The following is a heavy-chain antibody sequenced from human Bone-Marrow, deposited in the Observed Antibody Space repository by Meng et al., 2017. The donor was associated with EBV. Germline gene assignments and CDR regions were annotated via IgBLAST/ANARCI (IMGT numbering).Heavy chain of an antibody. CDR2: INHSGST. J-gene: IGHJ5*02. Sequence: QVQLQQWGAGLLKPSXXLSLTCAVDXGSFSGYYWSWIRQPPGKGLEWIGEINHSGSTNYNPSLKSRVTISVDTSKNQFSLKLSSVTAADTAVYYCARGPRIVVVPAAMKNWFDPWGQGTLVTVSS. V-gene: IGHV4-34*01. D-gene: IGHD2-2*01. CDR1: XGSFSGYY. CDR3: ARGPRIVVVPAAMKNWFDP.